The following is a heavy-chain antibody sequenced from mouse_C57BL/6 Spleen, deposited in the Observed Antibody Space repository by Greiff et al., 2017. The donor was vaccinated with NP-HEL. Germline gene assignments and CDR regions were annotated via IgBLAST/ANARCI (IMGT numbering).Heavy chain of an antibody. J-gene: IGHJ4*01. Sequence: QVQLQQSGAELVRPGTSVKMSCKASGYTFTNYWIGWAKQRPGHGLEWIGDIYPGGGYTNYNEKFKGKATLTADKSSSTAYMQFSSLTSEDSAIYYCARELVVATDYYAMDYWGQGTSVTVSS. CDR3: ARELVVATDYYAMDY. CDR2: IYPGGGYT. V-gene: IGHV1-63*01. D-gene: IGHD1-1*01. CDR1: GYTFTNYW.